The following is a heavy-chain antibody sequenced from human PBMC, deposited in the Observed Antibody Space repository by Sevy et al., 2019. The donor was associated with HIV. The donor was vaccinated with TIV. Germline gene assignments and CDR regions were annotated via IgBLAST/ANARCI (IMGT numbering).Heavy chain of an antibody. Sequence: GGSLRLSCAASGFALSNYYAMHWVRQAPGKGLEWVALISYDGSDKYYADSVKGRFTISRDNSKNSLFLQMNSLRADDSAVYYCALERLSSAVAEYFHNWGQGTLVTVSS. CDR2: ISYDGSDK. V-gene: IGHV3-30-3*01. CDR1: GFALSNYYA. CDR3: ALERLSSAVAEYFHN. D-gene: IGHD1-1*01. J-gene: IGHJ1*01.